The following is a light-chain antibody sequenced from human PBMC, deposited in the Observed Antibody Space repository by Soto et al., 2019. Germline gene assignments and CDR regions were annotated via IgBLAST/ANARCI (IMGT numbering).Light chain of an antibody. J-gene: IGLJ2*01. CDR2: KNN. CDR1: SSNIGSNY. V-gene: IGLV1-47*01. CDR3: AAWDDSLSGVL. Sequence: QSVLTQPPSASGTPGQRVTISCSGSSSNIGSNYVYWYQQLPGTAPKLLMYKNNQRPSGVPDRFSVSKPGTSASLAISGLRSEDEADYYCAAWDDSLSGVLFGGGTKLTVL.